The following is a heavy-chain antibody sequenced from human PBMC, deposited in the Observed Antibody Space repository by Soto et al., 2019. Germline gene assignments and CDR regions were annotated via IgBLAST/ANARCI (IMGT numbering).Heavy chain of an antibody. D-gene: IGHD3-3*01. CDR3: ARGGFWSGPSNGMDV. Sequence: SETLSLTCNVSGGSISSSDYYWTWIRQPPGKGLEWIGYIYYSGSTSYNPSLKSRVSLSVDASKNQFSLKVSSLTAADTAVYFCARGGFWSGPSNGMDVWGQGTTVTVSS. J-gene: IGHJ6*02. CDR2: IYYSGST. CDR1: GGSISSSDYY. V-gene: IGHV4-30-4*01.